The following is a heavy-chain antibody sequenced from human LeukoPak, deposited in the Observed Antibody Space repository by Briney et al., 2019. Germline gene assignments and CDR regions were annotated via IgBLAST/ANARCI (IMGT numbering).Heavy chain of an antibody. V-gene: IGHV3-49*04. CDR2: ITSKAHGETT. D-gene: IGHD2-21*02. J-gene: IGHJ4*02. CDR1: GFTFADFT. Sequence: GGSLRLSCTGSGFTFADFTMSWVRQAPGRGLEWVGFITSKAHGETTEYAASVKARFTISRDDSKSIAYLQMNSLKTEDTAVYYCSRDGSAYCGGDCYSQLFDYWGQGTLVTVSS. CDR3: SRDGSAYCGGDCYSQLFDY.